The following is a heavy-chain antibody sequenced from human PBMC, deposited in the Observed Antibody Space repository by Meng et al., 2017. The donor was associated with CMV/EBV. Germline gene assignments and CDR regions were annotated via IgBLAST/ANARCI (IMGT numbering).Heavy chain of an antibody. J-gene: IGHJ4*02. V-gene: IGHV2-5*01. Sequence: QITLKESGPTLVKPTQTLTLTCTFSGFSLSTSGVVVAWIRQPPGKALEWLALIFLNDDERYSPSLRSRLTITKDTSKNQVVLTMNNMDPVDTATYYCAHPPFYYDGISFDYWGQGTLVTVSS. CDR2: IFLNDDE. CDR1: GFSLSTSGVV. D-gene: IGHD3-22*01. CDR3: AHPPFYYDGISFDY.